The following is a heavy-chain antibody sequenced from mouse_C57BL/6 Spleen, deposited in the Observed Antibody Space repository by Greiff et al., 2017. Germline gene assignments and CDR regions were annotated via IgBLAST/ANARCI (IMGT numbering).Heavy chain of an antibody. D-gene: IGHD2-2*01. CDR2: INPSNGGT. V-gene: IGHV1-53*01. CDR3: ARSDGYYYAMDY. CDR1: GYTFTSYW. Sequence: QVQLQQPGTELVKPGASVKLSCKASGYTFTSYWMHWVKQRPGQGLEWIGNINPSNGGTNYNEKFKSKATLTVDKSSSTAYMQLSSLTSEDSAVYYGARSDGYYYAMDYWGQGTSVTVSS. J-gene: IGHJ4*01.